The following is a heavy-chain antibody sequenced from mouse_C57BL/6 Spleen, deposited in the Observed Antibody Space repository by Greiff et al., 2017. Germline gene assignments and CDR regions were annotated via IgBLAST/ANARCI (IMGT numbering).Heavy chain of an antibody. D-gene: IGHD2-4*01. CDR3: TRVSYDYDGFAY. CDR2: ISSGGDYT. Sequence: EVQGVESGEGLVKPGGSLKLSCAASGYTFSSYAMSWVRQTPEKRLEWVAYISSGGDYTYYADTVKGRFTISRDNARNTLYLQMSSLKAEDTAMYYCTRVSYDYDGFAYWGQGTLVTVSA. CDR1: GYTFSSYA. J-gene: IGHJ3*01. V-gene: IGHV5-9-1*02.